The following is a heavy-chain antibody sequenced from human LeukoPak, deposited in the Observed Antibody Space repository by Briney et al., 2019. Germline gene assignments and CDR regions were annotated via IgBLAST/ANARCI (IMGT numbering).Heavy chain of an antibody. J-gene: IGHJ1*01. CDR3: ARAADYGDYFAGFEYFQH. D-gene: IGHD4-17*01. CDR1: GYTVSSSY. Sequence: GGSLRLSCAASGYTVSSSYMSWVRQAPGKGLEWVSVIYSGGSTYYADSVKGRFTISRDNSKNTLYLQMNSLRAEDTAVYYCARAADYGDYFAGFEYFQHWGQGTLVTVSS. CDR2: IYSGGST. V-gene: IGHV3-66*01.